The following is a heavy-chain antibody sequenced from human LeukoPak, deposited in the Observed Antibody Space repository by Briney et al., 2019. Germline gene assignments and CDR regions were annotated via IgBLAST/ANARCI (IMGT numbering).Heavy chain of an antibody. V-gene: IGHV4-30-2*01. D-gene: IGHD3-10*01. Sequence: SETLSLTCAVSGGSISSGGYSWSWIRQPPGKGLEWIGYIYHSGSTYYNPSLKSRATISVDRSKNQFSLKLSSVTAADTAVYYCARRGSGSYPFDYWGQGTLVTVSS. J-gene: IGHJ4*02. CDR3: ARRGSGSYPFDY. CDR2: IYHSGST. CDR1: GGSISSGGYS.